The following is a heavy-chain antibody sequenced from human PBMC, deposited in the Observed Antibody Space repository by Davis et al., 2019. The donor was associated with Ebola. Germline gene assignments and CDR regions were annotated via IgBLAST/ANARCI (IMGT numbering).Heavy chain of an antibody. J-gene: IGHJ4*02. Sequence: SETLSLTCTVSGASISSHFWSWIRQPPGKGLEWIGNIHYSGNTNYNPSLKSRVTTSLDTSKNQFSLEVRSVTAADTAFYYCVRGSDAYKTGYWGQGTLVTVSS. D-gene: IGHD5-24*01. CDR2: IHYSGNT. V-gene: IGHV4-59*11. CDR3: VRGSDAYKTGY. CDR1: GASISSHF.